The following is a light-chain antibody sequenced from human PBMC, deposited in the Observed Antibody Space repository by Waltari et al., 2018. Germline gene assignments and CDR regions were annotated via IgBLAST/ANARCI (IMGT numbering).Light chain of an antibody. CDR1: QGIRDD. J-gene: IGKJ1*01. CDR2: AAS. CDR3: LQDYNYPRT. V-gene: IGKV1-6*01. Sequence: ATQMTQYPSSLSASVGDRVTITCRASQGIRDDLGWYQQRPGKAPKLLIYAASTLQSGVPSRFSGSGSGTDFTLTISNLQPEDFATYYCLQDYNYPRTFGQGTKVEIK.